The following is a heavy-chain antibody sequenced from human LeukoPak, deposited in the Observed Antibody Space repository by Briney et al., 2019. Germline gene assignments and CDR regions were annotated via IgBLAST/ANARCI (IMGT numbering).Heavy chain of an antibody. V-gene: IGHV4-59*12. J-gene: IGHJ5*02. CDR1: GGSIRSYD. CDR2: IYNSGST. Sequence: PSETLSLTCTVSGGSIRSYDWSWIRQPPGKGLEWIGYIYNSGSTTYSPSLKSRVTISVDTSKNQFSLKLSSVTAADTAVYYSARDRALWGLRAEGWFDPWGQGTLVTVSS. CDR3: ARDRALWGLRAEGWFDP. D-gene: IGHD3-16*01.